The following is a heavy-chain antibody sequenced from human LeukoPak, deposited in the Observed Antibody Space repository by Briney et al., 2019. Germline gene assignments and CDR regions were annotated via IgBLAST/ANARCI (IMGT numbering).Heavy chain of an antibody. CDR3: AKPQGGGSSDWRFDL. V-gene: IGHV1-2*06. J-gene: IGHJ2*01. CDR1: GYSFTGYY. CDR2: INPNSGGT. D-gene: IGHD1-1*01. Sequence: ASVKVSCKASGYSFTGYYMHWVRQAPGQGLEWMGRINPNSGGTNYAQKFQGRVTMTRDTSISTAYMELTRLRSDDPAVYYCAKPQGGGSSDWRFDLWGRGTLVSVSS.